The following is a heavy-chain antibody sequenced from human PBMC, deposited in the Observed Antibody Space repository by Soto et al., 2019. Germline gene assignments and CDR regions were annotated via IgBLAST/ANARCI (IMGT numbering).Heavy chain of an antibody. V-gene: IGHV5-51*01. CDR3: ARPHYYGSGSYYAPDY. CDR1: GYSFTSYW. CDR2: IYPGDSDT. J-gene: IGHJ4*02. Sequence: GESLKISCKGSGYSFTSYWIGWVRQMPGKGLEWMGIIYPGDSDTRYSPSFQGQVTISADKSISTAYLQWSSLKASDTAMYYCARPHYYGSGSYYAPDYWGQGTLVTAPQ. D-gene: IGHD3-10*01.